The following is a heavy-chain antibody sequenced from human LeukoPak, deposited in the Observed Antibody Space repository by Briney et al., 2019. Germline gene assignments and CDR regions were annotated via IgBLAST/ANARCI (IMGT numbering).Heavy chain of an antibody. J-gene: IGHJ4*02. CDR1: GDSFTSYW. Sequence: GESLNISCKGSGDSFTSYWIGWVRQMPGKGLEWMGIIYPGDSDTRYSPSFQGQVTISADKSISTAYLQWSSLKASDTAMYYCARVGYDFWSGYYTGPPDYWGQGTLVTVSS. CDR3: ARVGYDFWSGYYTGPPDY. D-gene: IGHD3-3*01. V-gene: IGHV5-51*01. CDR2: IYPGDSDT.